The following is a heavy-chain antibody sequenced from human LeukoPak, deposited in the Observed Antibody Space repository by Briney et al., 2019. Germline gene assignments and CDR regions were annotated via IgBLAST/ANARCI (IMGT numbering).Heavy chain of an antibody. CDR3: ARLGWATAPLDY. J-gene: IGHJ4*02. CDR1: GFTFSDYY. D-gene: IGHD5-12*01. CDR2: ISSSSYT. V-gene: IGHV3-11*06. Sequence: GGSLRLSCAASGFTFSDYYMSWIRQAPGKGLEWVSYISSSSYTNYADSVKGRFTISRDNAKNSLYLQMNSLRAEDTAVYYCARLGWATAPLDYWGQGTLVTVSS.